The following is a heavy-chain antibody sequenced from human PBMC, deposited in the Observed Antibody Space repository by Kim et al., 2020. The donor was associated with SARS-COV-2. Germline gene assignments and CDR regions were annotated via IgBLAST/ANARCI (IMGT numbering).Heavy chain of an antibody. CDR2: ST. J-gene: IGHJ5*02. D-gene: IGHD6-13*01. CDR3: ARAGEQQLRS. V-gene: IGHV4-4*02. Sequence: STNYNPSLQSRVTISVDKSKNQFSLKLSSVTAADTAVYYCARAGEQQLRSWGRGTLVTVSS.